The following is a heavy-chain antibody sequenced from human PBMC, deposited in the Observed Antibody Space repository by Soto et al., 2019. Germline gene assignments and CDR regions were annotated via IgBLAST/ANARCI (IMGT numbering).Heavy chain of an antibody. Sequence: QVQLQESGPGLVKPSQTLSLTCTVSGGSISSGAYYWTWIRHHPGKGLEWIGNIYYSGGTCYNPSRESRVTISVDTSKNQFSLKLTSVTAADTAVYYCARSHGGYWGQGTLVTVSS. CDR1: GGSISSGAYY. D-gene: IGHD3-16*01. J-gene: IGHJ4*02. CDR3: ARSHGGY. CDR2: IYYSGGT. V-gene: IGHV4-31*03.